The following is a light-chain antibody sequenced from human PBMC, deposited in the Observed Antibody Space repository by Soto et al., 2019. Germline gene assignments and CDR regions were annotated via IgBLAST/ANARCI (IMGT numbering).Light chain of an antibody. Sequence: EIVMTQSPGTLSVSPGERATLSCRASQTVLNNYLTWYQQKPGQAPRRLIFCASIRATGIPDRFSGSGSGTEFTLTISSLQSEDFAVYYCQQYNDWPRRLTFGGGTKVDIK. CDR3: QQYNDWPRRLT. J-gene: IGKJ4*01. CDR2: CAS. CDR1: QTVLNN. V-gene: IGKV3D-15*01.